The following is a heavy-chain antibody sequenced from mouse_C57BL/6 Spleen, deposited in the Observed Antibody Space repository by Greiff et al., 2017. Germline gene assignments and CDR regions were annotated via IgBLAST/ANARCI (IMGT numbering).Heavy chain of an antibody. D-gene: IGHD2-3*01. Sequence: QVQLKQPGAELVKPGASVKLSCKASGYTFTSYWMHWVKQRPGQGLEWIGMIHPNSGSTNYNEKFKSKATLTVDKSSSTAYMQLSSLTSEYSAVYYCARGGLLRYFDVWGTGTTVTVSS. CDR1: GYTFTSYW. CDR3: ARGGLLRYFDV. CDR2: IHPNSGST. V-gene: IGHV1-64*01. J-gene: IGHJ1*03.